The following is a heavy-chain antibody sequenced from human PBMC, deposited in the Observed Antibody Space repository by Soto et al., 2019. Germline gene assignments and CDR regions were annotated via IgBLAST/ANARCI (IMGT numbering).Heavy chain of an antibody. Sequence: EVQLLESGGGLVQPGGSLRLSCAASGFTFISYAMSWVRQAPGNGLEWVSAISGSGGSTYYADSVKGRFTISRDNSNNTLYLQMNSLRAEDTAVYYCAKDRAYDFWSGYSTEFDPWGQGTLVTVSS. D-gene: IGHD3-3*01. CDR3: AKDRAYDFWSGYSTEFDP. CDR1: GFTFISYA. CDR2: ISGSGGST. V-gene: IGHV3-23*01. J-gene: IGHJ5*02.